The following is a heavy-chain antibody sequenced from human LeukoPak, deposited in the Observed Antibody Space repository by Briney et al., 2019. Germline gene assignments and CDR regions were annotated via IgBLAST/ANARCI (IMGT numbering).Heavy chain of an antibody. V-gene: IGHV3-23*01. J-gene: IGHJ4*02. CDR2: ISGSGGST. Sequence: GSLRLSCAASGFTFSSYAMSWVRQAPGKGLEWVSAISGSGGSTYYADSVKGRFTISRDNSKNTLYLQMNSLRAEDTAVYYCAKSRDAGITMIVVVITTPDYFDYWGQGTPVTVSS. CDR3: AKSRDAGITMIVVVITTPDYFDY. CDR1: GFTFSSYA. D-gene: IGHD3-22*01.